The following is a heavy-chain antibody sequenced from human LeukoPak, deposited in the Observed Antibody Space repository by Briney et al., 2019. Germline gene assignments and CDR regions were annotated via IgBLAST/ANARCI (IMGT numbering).Heavy chain of an antibody. V-gene: IGHV3-23*01. D-gene: IGHD1-1*01. CDR1: GFTFSSYS. CDR2: ISGSGGST. J-gene: IGHJ5*02. CDR3: AGVLWNDP. Sequence: GGSLRLSCAASGFTFSSYSMNWVRQAPGKGLEWASAISGSGGSTYYADSVKGRFTISRDNSKNTLFLQMKSLRAEDTAVYYCAGVLWNDPWGQGNLVTVSS.